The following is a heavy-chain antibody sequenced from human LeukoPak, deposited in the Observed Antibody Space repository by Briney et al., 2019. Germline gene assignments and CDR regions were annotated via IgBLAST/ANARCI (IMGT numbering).Heavy chain of an antibody. CDR3: ARGGSGYDYEDY. V-gene: IGHV4-39*07. Sequence: SETLSLTCSVSGGSISSGGYYWSWIRQPPGKGLEWIGEINHSGSTNYNPSLKSRVTISVDTSKNQFSLKLSSVTAADTAVYYCARGGSGYDYEDYWGQGTLVTVSS. D-gene: IGHD5-12*01. CDR1: GGSISSGGYY. J-gene: IGHJ4*02. CDR2: INHSGST.